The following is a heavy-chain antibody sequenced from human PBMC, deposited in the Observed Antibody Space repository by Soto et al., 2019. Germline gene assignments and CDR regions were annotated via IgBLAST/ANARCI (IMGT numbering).Heavy chain of an antibody. CDR1: GGSISSHY. CDR2: IFYSGST. CDR3: AADRMPTDPYKWVDP. Sequence: SETLSLTCTVSGGSISSHYWSWIRQPPGKGLEWIGYIFYSGSTNYNPSLKSRVTMSIDTSKNQFSLKLSSVTAADTAVYYCAADRMPTDPYKWVDPWGQGTLVTVS. J-gene: IGHJ5*02. V-gene: IGHV4-59*08. D-gene: IGHD1-1*01.